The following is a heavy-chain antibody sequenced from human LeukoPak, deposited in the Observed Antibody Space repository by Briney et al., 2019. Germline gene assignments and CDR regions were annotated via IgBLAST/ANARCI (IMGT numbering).Heavy chain of an antibody. Sequence: EASVKVSCKASGYTFTGYFMHWVRQAPGQGLEWMGWINPNSGGTNYSLKFQGRVTMTRDTSISTAYMELSSLRSDDTAVYYCARLGGDYGWFDPWGQGTLVTVSS. CDR3: ARLGGDYGWFDP. J-gene: IGHJ5*02. D-gene: IGHD4-17*01. CDR1: GYTFTGYF. V-gene: IGHV1-2*02. CDR2: INPNSGGT.